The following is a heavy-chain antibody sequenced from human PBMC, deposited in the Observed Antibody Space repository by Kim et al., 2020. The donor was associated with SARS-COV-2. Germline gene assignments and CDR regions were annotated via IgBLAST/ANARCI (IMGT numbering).Heavy chain of an antibody. V-gene: IGHV4-59*13. CDR3: ARRARDMGWFDP. J-gene: IGHJ5*02. CDR1: GGSISSYY. Sequence: SETLSLTCTVSGGSISSYYWSWIRQPPGKGLEWIGYIYYSGSTNYNPSLKSRVTISVDTSKNQFSLKLSSVTAADTAVYYCARRARDMGWFDPWGQGTLVTVSS. CDR2: IYYSGST.